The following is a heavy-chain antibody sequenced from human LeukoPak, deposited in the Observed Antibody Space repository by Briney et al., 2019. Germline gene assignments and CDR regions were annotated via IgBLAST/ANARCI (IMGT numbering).Heavy chain of an antibody. D-gene: IGHD3-10*01. CDR2: IYYSGST. CDR3: AGVLRYGSGSYRGSFDY. J-gene: IGHJ4*02. Sequence: SETLSLTCTVSGGSISSYYWSWIRQPPGKGLEWIGYIYYSGSTNYNPSLKSRVTISVDTSKNQFSLKLSSVTAADTAVYYCAGVLRYGSGSYRGSFDYWGQGTLVTVSS. CDR1: GGSISSYY. V-gene: IGHV4-59*08.